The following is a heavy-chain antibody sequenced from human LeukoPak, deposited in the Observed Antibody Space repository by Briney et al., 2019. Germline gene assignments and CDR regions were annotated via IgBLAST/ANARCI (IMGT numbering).Heavy chain of an antibody. Sequence: GGSLRLSCAASGFTFSSYEMNWVRQAPGKGLEWIAYISSSGTTTYYADSVKGRFTVSRDNAKKSLYLQMSSLRAEDTAVYYCAGIPAYNMRYFDYWGQGTLVTVSS. D-gene: IGHD5-24*01. CDR2: ISSSGTTT. CDR3: AGIPAYNMRYFDY. CDR1: GFTFSSYE. J-gene: IGHJ4*02. V-gene: IGHV3-48*03.